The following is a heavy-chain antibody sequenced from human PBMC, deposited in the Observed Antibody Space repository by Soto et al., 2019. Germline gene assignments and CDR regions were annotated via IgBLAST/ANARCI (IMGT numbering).Heavy chain of an antibody. J-gene: IGHJ4*02. CDR1: GFTFSSYA. V-gene: IGHV3-23*01. CDR3: AKLPRGFLEWLMFDY. Sequence: GGSLRLSCAASGFTFSSYAMSWVRQAPGKGLEWVSAISGSGGSTYYADSVKGRFTISRDNSKNTLYLQMNSLRAEGTAVYYCAKLPRGFLEWLMFDYWGQGTLVTVSS. D-gene: IGHD3-3*01. CDR2: ISGSGGST.